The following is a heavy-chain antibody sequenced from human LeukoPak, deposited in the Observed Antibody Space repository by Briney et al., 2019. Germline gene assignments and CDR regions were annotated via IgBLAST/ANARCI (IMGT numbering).Heavy chain of an antibody. CDR1: GGSISSSSYY. Sequence: SETLSLTCTVSGGSISSSSYYWGWIRQPPGKGLEWIGSIYYSGSTYYNPSLESRVTISVDTSKNQFSLKLSSVTAADTAVYYCARPPSISSSWYHYFDHWGQGTLVTVSS. D-gene: IGHD6-13*01. J-gene: IGHJ4*02. CDR2: IYYSGST. V-gene: IGHV4-39*01. CDR3: ARPPSISSSWYHYFDH.